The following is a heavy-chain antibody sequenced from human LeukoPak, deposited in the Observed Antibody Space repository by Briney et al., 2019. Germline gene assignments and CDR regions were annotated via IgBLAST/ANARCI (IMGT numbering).Heavy chain of an antibody. CDR3: AKLGGHPLHNYYVGV. CDR2: ILDSGYST. CDR1: GFTFSSYA. V-gene: IGHV3-23*01. Sequence: GGSLRLSCAASGFTFSSYAMSWVRQAPGKGLECVSGILDSGYSTYYANSVKGRFTISRDNSNNTLYLQMNSLRAEDTAVYYCAKLGGHPLHNYYVGVWGKGTTVAVSS. D-gene: IGHD3-16*01. J-gene: IGHJ6*03.